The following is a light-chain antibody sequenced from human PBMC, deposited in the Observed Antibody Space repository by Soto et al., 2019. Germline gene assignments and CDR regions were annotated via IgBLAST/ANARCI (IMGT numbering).Light chain of an antibody. CDR1: QSISVH. V-gene: IGKV1-39*01. CDR2: AAS. Sequence: DIQMTQSPSSLSASVGDTVTITCRASQSISVHLNWYQQKGGKVPKLLIYAASNLYSGVPSRFRGSGSEKDFALTISSLQPEDFETYYCQQSYITPYTFGQGTRLEIK. CDR3: QQSYITPYT. J-gene: IGKJ2*01.